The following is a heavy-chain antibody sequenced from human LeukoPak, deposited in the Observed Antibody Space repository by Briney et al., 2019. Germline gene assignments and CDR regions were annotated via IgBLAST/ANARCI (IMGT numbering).Heavy chain of an antibody. CDR3: ARARSPMDNWFDP. CDR1: GVSISSYY. Sequence: SETLSLTCTVSGVSISSYYWSWIRQPPGKGLEWIGYIYYSGSTNYNPSLKSRVTISVDTSKNQFSLKLSSVTAADTAVYYCARARSPMDNWFDPWGQGTLVTVSS. CDR2: IYYSGST. J-gene: IGHJ5*02. D-gene: IGHD3-10*01. V-gene: IGHV4-59*01.